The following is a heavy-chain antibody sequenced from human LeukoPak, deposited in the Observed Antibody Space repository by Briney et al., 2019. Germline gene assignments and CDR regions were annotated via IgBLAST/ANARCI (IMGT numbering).Heavy chain of an antibody. CDR3: ARDRVDPYDYYGMDV. CDR1: GFTVSSNY. D-gene: IGHD3/OR15-3a*01. V-gene: IGHV3-66*01. Sequence: PGGSLRLSRAASGFTVSSNYMSWVRQAPGKGLEWVSVIYSGGSTYYADSVKGRFTISRDNSKNTLYLQMNSLRAEDTAVYYCARDRVDPYDYYGMDVWGQGTTVTVSS. CDR2: IYSGGST. J-gene: IGHJ6*02.